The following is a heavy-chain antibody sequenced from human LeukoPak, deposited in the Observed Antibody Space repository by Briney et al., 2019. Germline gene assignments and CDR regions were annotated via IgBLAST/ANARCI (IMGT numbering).Heavy chain of an antibody. D-gene: IGHD3-16*02. CDR3: ARAYTFGGVIVAFDY. V-gene: IGHV3-48*03. J-gene: IGHJ4*02. CDR1: GFTFSSYE. Sequence: PGGSLRLSCAASGFTFSSYEMNWVPQAPGKGLEWVSYISSSGSTIYYADSVKGRFNIPRDNAKNSLYLQMNSLRAEDTAVYYCARAYTFGGVIVAFDYWGQGTLVTVSS. CDR2: ISSSGSTI.